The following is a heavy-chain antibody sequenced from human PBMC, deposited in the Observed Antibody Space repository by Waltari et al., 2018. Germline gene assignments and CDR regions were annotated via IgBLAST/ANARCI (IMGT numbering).Heavy chain of an antibody. D-gene: IGHD6-13*01. V-gene: IGHV4-38-2*01. Sequence: QVQLQESGPGLVKPSETLSLTCAVSGYSISSGYYWGWIRQPPGKGLEWIGSIYHSGSTYYNPSLKSRVTISVDKSKNQFSLKLSSVTAADTAVYYCARLDSSNHNWFDPWGQGTLVTVSS. CDR3: ARLDSSNHNWFDP. CDR2: IYHSGST. CDR1: GYSISSGYY. J-gene: IGHJ5*02.